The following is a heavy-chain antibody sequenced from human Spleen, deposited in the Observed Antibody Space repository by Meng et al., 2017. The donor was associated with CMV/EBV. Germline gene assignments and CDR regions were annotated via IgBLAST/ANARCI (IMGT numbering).Heavy chain of an antibody. J-gene: IGHJ6*02. CDR1: GYTFTSYY. CDR2: INPNGGFT. D-gene: IGHD2-2*01. Sequence: ASVKVSCKASGYTFTSYYLHWVRQAPGQGLEWMAIINPNGGFTSNAQRFQGRVSMTRDASTSTVYMELSSLRSDDTAIYYCARSRRDCTRTSCYVPDYYGLDVWGQGTTVTVSS. CDR3: ARSRRDCTRTSCYVPDYYGLDV. V-gene: IGHV1-46*01.